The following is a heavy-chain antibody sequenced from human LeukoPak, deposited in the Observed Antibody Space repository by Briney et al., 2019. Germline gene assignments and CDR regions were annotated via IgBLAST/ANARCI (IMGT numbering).Heavy chain of an antibody. CDR1: GYTFTDYY. Sequence: ASVKVSCKASGYTFTDYYMHWVRQAPGQGLEWMGWINPDSGGSNYAQKFQGRVTMTRDTSITTAYMELSSLRSDDTAVYYCARDAGYCSSTSCYMEAGFDPWGQGTLVTVSS. CDR2: INPDSGGS. V-gene: IGHV1-2*02. CDR3: ARDAGYCSSTSCYMEAGFDP. J-gene: IGHJ5*02. D-gene: IGHD2-2*02.